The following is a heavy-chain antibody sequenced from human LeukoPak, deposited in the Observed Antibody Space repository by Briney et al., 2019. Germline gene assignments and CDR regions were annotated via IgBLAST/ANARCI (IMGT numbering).Heavy chain of an antibody. Sequence: SETLSLTCTVSGGSISSSSYYWGWIRQPPGKGLEWIGSIYYSGSTYYNPSLKSRVTISVDTSKNQFSLKLSSVTAADTAVYYCARGLLGSGYSYGSILYYFDYWGQGTLVTVSS. D-gene: IGHD5-18*01. CDR1: GGSISSSSYY. J-gene: IGHJ4*02. V-gene: IGHV4-39*07. CDR3: ARGLLGSGYSYGSILYYFDY. CDR2: IYYSGST.